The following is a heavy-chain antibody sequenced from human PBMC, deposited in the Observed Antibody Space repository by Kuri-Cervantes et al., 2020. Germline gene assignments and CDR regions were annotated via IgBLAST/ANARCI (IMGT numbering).Heavy chain of an antibody. D-gene: IGHD3-3*01. V-gene: IGHV4-4*02. CDR3: ARGLHYDFWSGYYTPYGMDV. J-gene: IGHJ6*02. CDR1: GGSIGSSNW. Sequence: SCAVSGGSIGSSNWWSWVRQPPGKGLEWIGEIYHSGSTNYNPSLKSRVTISVDKSKNQFSLKLSSVTAADTAVYYCARGLHYDFWSGYYTPYGMDVWGQGTTVTVSS. CDR2: IYHSGST.